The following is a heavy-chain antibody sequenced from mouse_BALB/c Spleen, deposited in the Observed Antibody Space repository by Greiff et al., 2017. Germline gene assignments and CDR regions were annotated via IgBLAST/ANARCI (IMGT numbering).Heavy chain of an antibody. V-gene: IGHV5-6-4*01. D-gene: IGHD2-4*01. CDR3: TSSYDYDGAWFAY. Sequence: EVKLVESGGGLVKPGGSLKLSCAASGFTFSSYTMSWVRQTPEKRLEWVATISSGGSYTYYPDSVKGRFTISRDNAKNTLYLQMSSLKSEDTAMYYCTSSYDYDGAWFAYWGQGTLVTVSA. CDR2: ISSGGSYT. CDR1: GFTFSSYT. J-gene: IGHJ3*01.